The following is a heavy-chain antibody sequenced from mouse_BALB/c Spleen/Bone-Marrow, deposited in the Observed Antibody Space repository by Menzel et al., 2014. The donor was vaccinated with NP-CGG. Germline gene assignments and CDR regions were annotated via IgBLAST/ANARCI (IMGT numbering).Heavy chain of an antibody. J-gene: IGHJ4*01. Sequence: VQLQQSGPELVKPGASMKISCKASGYSFTGXTXNWVXQSXXXXXXWIXLIDPYNDDTNYNQKFKGKATLTVDKSSSTAYMELLSLTSEDSTVYYCARLGLRLARDYWGQGTSVTVSS. V-gene: IGHV1-25*01. CDR3: ARLGLRLARDY. CDR1: GYSFTGXT. D-gene: IGHD2-2*01. CDR2: IDPYNDDT.